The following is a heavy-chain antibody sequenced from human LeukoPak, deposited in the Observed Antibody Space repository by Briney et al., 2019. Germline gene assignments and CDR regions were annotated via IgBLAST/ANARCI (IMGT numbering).Heavy chain of an antibody. CDR3: ARDQGIAVAGTFGY. V-gene: IGHV1-18*01. Sequence: ASVKVSCKASGHTFTTYGINWVRQAPGQVLEWMGWISTYNGNTNYAQKLQGRVTMTTDTSTSTSYMELRSLRSDDTALYYCARDQGIAVAGTFGYWGQGTLVTVSS. D-gene: IGHD6-19*01. CDR2: ISTYNGNT. J-gene: IGHJ4*02. CDR1: GHTFTTYG.